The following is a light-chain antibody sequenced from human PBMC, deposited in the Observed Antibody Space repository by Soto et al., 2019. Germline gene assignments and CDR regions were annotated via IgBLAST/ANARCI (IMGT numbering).Light chain of an antibody. CDR1: SSNIGAGYD. CDR2: GNS. V-gene: IGLV1-40*01. CDR3: QSYDSSLSGYVV. Sequence: QLVLTQPPSVSGAPGQRVTISCTGSSSNIGAGYDVHWYQQLPGTAPKLLIYGNSNRPSGVPDRFSGSKSGTSASLAITGLQAADEADYYCQSYDSSLSGYVVFGGGTKLTVL. J-gene: IGLJ2*01.